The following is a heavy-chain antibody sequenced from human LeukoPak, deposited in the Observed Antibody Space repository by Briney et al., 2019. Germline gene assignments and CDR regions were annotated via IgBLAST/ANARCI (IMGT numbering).Heavy chain of an antibody. D-gene: IGHD5-24*01. J-gene: IGHJ4*02. CDR2: IIPIFGTA. V-gene: IGHV1-69*05. CDR1: GGTFSSYA. CDR3: ARDDGYNLVEGY. Sequence: EASVKVSCKASGGTFSSYAISWVRQAPGQGLEWMGRIIPIFGTANYAQKFQGRVTITTDESTSTAYMELSSLRSEDTAVYYCARDDGYNLVEGYWGQGTLVTVSS.